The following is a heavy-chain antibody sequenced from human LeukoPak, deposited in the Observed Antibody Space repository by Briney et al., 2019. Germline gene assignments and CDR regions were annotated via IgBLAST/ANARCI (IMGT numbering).Heavy chain of an antibody. CDR1: GFTFSNYN. Sequence: PGGSLRLSCTVSGFTFSNYNMNWVRQAPGKGLEWVSYISSSDSTIYYADSVKGRFTISRDNAKSSLYLQMNSLRAEDTAVYYCARDIVATIKGEYYYYYYYMDVWGKGTTVTVSS. J-gene: IGHJ6*03. D-gene: IGHD5-12*01. CDR2: ISSSDSTI. CDR3: ARDIVATIKGEYYYYYYYMDV. V-gene: IGHV3-48*04.